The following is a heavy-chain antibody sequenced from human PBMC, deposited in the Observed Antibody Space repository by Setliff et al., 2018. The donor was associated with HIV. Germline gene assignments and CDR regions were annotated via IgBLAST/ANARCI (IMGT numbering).Heavy chain of an antibody. J-gene: IGHJ4*02. CDR2: IYTSGNS. V-gene: IGHV4-61*09. Sequence: KPSETLSLTCTVSGASVTNVLYYWSWLRQPAGKGLEWIGHIYTSGNSRYTNYNSSKNKFSLKLTSVTAADTAVYFCARHFPSISLFFGDPGPFDRWGQGALVTVSS. CDR1: GASVTNVLYY. CDR3: ARHFPSISLFFGDPGPFDR. D-gene: IGHD3-10*01.